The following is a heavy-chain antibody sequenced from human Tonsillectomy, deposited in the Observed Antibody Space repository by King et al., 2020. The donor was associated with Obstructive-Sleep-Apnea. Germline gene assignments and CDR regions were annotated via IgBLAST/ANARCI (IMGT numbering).Heavy chain of an antibody. CDR3: ASTSGRLVTTSPYYYFGMDV. J-gene: IGHJ6*02. V-gene: IGHV1-69*01. Sequence: QLVQSGAEVKKPGSSVKVSCRASEGIFRSYAISWVRQAPGQGLEWMGGIIPMFETVNHAQKFQGRVTVTADDSTSTAYMELSGLQPEDTALYYCASTSGRLVTTSPYYYFGMDVWGQGTTVTVTS. CDR1: EGIFRSYA. CDR2: IIPMFETV. D-gene: IGHD3-9*01.